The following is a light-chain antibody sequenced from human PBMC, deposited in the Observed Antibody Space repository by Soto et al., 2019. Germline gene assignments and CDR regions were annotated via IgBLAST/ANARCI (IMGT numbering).Light chain of an antibody. J-gene: IGKJ1*01. V-gene: IGKV1-5*01. CDR3: QQYNSYPWT. Sequence: DIQMTQSPSTLSASVGDRVTITCRAIQSISSWLAGYQQKPGKAPKLLIYDASSLESGVPSRFSGSGSGTEFTLTIRSLQPDDFATYYCQQYNSYPWTFGQGTKVEIK. CDR1: QSISSW. CDR2: DAS.